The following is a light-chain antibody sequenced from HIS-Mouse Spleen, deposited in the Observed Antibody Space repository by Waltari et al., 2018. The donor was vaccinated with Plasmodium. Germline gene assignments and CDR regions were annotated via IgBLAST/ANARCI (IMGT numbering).Light chain of an antibody. J-gene: IGLJ3*02. CDR1: ALPKQY. CDR3: QSADSSGTPNWV. CDR2: KDS. V-gene: IGLV3-25*03. Sequence: SYELTQPPSVSVSPGQTARITCSGDALPKQYAYWYQQKPGQAPVLVIYKDSERPSGRRERFSGSSSGTTVTLTISGVQAEDEADYYCQSADSSGTPNWVFGGGTKLTVL.